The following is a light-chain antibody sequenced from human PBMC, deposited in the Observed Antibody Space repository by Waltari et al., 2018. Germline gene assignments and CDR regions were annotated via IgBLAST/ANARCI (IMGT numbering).Light chain of an antibody. Sequence: QSALTQPASVSGSPGQSITISCTGTSSDVGGYNYVSWYQQHPGKAPKLMIDEVHNRPSWVSNRFAGSKSANTASLTISGRQAEDEADYYCSSYTRSGPLFGGGTKLTVL. CDR3: SSYTRSGPL. J-gene: IGLJ3*02. CDR1: SSDVGGYNY. V-gene: IGLV2-14*01. CDR2: EVH.